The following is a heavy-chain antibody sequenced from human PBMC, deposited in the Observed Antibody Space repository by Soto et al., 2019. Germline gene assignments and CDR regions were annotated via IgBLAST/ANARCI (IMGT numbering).Heavy chain of an antibody. V-gene: IGHV4-39*01. CDR1: GGSINSTSDS. J-gene: IGHJ5*02. CDR2: IYYSGST. D-gene: IGHD2-2*01. CDR3: ARHSYCTSVSCYPVVWFDP. Sequence: PSETLSLTCTFSGGSINSTSDSWGLIRQPPGKGLEWIASIYYSGSTYYNPSLKSRVTISVDTSKNQFSLKLSSVTAADTAVYYCARHSYCTSVSCYPVVWFDPWGQGTLVTVSS.